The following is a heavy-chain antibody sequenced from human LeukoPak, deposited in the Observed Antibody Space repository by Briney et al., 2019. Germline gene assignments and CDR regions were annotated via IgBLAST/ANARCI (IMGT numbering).Heavy chain of an antibody. Sequence: PGGSLRLSVAASGFTFGDYYMSWIRQAPGKGLEGVSYISSSGSTIYYADSVKGRFTISRDNAKNSLYLQMNSLRAEDTAVYYCGSAATKYYYYGMDVWGQGTTVTVSS. J-gene: IGHJ6*02. CDR1: GFTFGDYY. V-gene: IGHV3-11*01. CDR2: ISSSGSTI. CDR3: GSAATKYYYYGMDV. D-gene: IGHD6-25*01.